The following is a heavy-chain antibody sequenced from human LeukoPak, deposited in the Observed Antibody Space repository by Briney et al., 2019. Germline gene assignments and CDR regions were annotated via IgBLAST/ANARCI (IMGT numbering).Heavy chain of an antibody. CDR2: IYYSGST. CDR3: ARHGDLVLWFGPNWFDP. CDR1: GGSISSSSYY. V-gene: IGHV4-39*07. D-gene: IGHD3-10*01. J-gene: IGHJ5*02. Sequence: PSETLSLTCTVSGGSISSSSYYWGWIRQPPGKGLEWIGSIYYSGSTYYNPSLKSRVTISVDTSKNQFSLKLSSVTAADTAVYYCARHGDLVLWFGPNWFDPWGQGTLVTVSS.